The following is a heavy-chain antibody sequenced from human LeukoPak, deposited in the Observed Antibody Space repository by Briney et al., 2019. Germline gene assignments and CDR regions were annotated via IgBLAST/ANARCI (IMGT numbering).Heavy chain of an antibody. CDR2: INHSGST. CDR3: ARGRGTIFGVVITSYYYYYGMDV. V-gene: IGHV4-34*01. J-gene: IGHJ6*02. Sequence: SETLSLTCAVYGGSFSGYYWSWIRQPPGKGLEWIGEINHSGSTNYNPSLKSRVTISVDTSKNQFSLKLSSVTAADTAVYRCARGRGTIFGVVITSYYYYYGMDVWGQGTTVTVSS. D-gene: IGHD3-3*01. CDR1: GGSFSGYY.